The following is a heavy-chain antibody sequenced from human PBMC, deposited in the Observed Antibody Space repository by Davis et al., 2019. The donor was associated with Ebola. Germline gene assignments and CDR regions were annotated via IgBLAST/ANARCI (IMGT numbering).Heavy chain of an antibody. CDR1: KFTFDSYS. CDR2: ISSSSAAI. D-gene: IGHD3-3*01. Sequence: GESLKISCAASKFTFDSYSMSWVRQAPGKGLEWVSYISSSSAAIFYADSVKGRFTISRDNARNSMYLQMNSLRAEDTAVYYCARGSFGDRDAFDIWGQGTVVIVSS. V-gene: IGHV3-48*04. CDR3: ARGSFGDRDAFDI. J-gene: IGHJ3*02.